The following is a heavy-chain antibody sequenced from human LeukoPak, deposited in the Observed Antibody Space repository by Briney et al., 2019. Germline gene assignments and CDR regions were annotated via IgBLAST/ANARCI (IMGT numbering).Heavy chain of an antibody. Sequence: SETLSLTCAVYGESFSGYYWSWIRQPPGKGLEWIGEINHSGSTNYNPSLKSRVTISVDTSKNQFSLKLSSVTAADTAVYYCARLTGWFDPWGQGTLVTVSS. CDR2: INHSGST. CDR1: GESFSGYY. J-gene: IGHJ5*02. V-gene: IGHV4-34*01. CDR3: ARLTGWFDP.